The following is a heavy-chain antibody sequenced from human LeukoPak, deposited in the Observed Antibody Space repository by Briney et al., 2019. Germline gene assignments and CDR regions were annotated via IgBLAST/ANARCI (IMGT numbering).Heavy chain of an antibody. CDR2: ISAYNGNT. Sequence: ASVKVSCKASGYTFTSYGISWVRQAPGQGLERMGWISAYNGNTNYAQKLQGRVTMTTDTSTSTAYMELRSLRSDDTAVYYCARESDYYDSSGYTVGSDYWGQGTLVTVSS. J-gene: IGHJ4*02. CDR3: ARESDYYDSSGYTVGSDY. CDR1: GYTFTSYG. D-gene: IGHD3-22*01. V-gene: IGHV1-18*01.